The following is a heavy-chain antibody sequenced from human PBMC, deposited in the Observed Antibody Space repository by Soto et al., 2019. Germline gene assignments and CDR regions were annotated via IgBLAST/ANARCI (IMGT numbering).Heavy chain of an antibody. CDR3: ARDQRSWYNWFDP. CDR2: IYYSGST. J-gene: IGHJ5*02. CDR1: GGSISSGGYY. D-gene: IGHD6-13*01. Sequence: QVQLQESGPGLVKPSQTLSLTCTVSGGSISSGGYYWSWIRQHPGKGLEWIGYIYYSGSTYYNPSLKCRVTISVDTSKNQFSLKLSSVTAADTAVYYCARDQRSWYNWFDPWGQGTLVTVSS. V-gene: IGHV4-31*03.